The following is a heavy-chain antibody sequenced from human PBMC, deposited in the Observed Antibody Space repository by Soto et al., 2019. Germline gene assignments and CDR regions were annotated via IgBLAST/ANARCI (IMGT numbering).Heavy chain of an antibody. J-gene: IGHJ4*02. CDR1: GFTFSSYS. Sequence: EVQLVESGGGLVQPGGSLRLSCAASGFTFSSYSMNWVRQAPGKGLEWVSYISSSSSTIYYADSVKGRFTISRYNAKNSLYLQMNSLRDEDTAVYYCALCAYGDYESDYWGQGTLVTVSS. V-gene: IGHV3-48*02. CDR3: ALCAYGDYESDY. D-gene: IGHD4-17*01. CDR2: ISSSSSTI.